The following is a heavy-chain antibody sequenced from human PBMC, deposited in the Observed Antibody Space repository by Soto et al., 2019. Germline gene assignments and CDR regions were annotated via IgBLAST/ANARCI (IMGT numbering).Heavy chain of an antibody. J-gene: IGHJ4*02. D-gene: IGHD3-10*01. Sequence: QVQLVQSGAEVKKPGASVKVSCKASGYTFTNYDINWVRQATGPGLEWVGWMTPISGDTGYAQNFQGRVTMTRDTPRSTAYLELSSLTSEDTAVYYCARNLYNTGSFDHCGQGTLVTVSS. V-gene: IGHV1-8*02. CDR2: MTPISGDT. CDR3: ARNLYNTGSFDH. CDR1: GYTFTNYD.